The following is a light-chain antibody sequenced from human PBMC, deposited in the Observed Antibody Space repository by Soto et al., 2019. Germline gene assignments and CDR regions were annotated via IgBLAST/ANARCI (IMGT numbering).Light chain of an antibody. CDR3: SSYTSSSCYV. CDR2: DVS. Sequence: QSALTQPASVSGSPGQSITISCTGTSSDVGGYNYVSWYQQHPGKAPKLMIYDVSNRTSGVSNRFSGSKSGNTASLTISGLQAEDEADYYCSSYTSSSCYVFGTGTKLTVL. J-gene: IGLJ1*01. CDR1: SSDVGGYNY. V-gene: IGLV2-14*01.